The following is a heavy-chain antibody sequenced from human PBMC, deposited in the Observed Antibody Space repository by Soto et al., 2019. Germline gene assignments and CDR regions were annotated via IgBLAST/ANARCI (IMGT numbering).Heavy chain of an antibody. Sequence: EVQLVQSGGGLVKPGGSLRLSCAASGFTFDTYNMNWVRQTPGQGLEWVSSIGSSSSFIYYSGSVRGRFTVSRDNAKNSWYLQLSSLRAEDTAVYYCARIISGSTGPYYYYAMDVWGQGTAVTVSS. CDR3: ARIISGSTGPYYYYAMDV. D-gene: IGHD1-26*01. CDR1: GFTFDTYN. J-gene: IGHJ6*02. CDR2: IGSSSSFI. V-gene: IGHV3-21*02.